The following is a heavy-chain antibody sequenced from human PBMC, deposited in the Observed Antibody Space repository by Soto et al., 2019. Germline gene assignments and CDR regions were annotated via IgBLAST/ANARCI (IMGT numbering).Heavy chain of an antibody. J-gene: IGHJ4*02. V-gene: IGHV3-7*01. D-gene: IGHD1-26*01. CDR3: ARVVGATQMDFDY. CDR2: IKQDGSEK. CDR1: GFTFSSYW. Sequence: EVQLVESGGGLVQPGESLRLSCAASGFTFSSYWMTWVRQAPGKGLEWVANIKQDGSEKYYVDSVRGRFTMSRDNAKNSLYLQMNSLRAEDTAVYYCARVVGATQMDFDYWGQGTLLTVSS.